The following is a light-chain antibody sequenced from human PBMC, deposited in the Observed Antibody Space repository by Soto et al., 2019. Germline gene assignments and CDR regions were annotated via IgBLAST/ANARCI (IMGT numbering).Light chain of an antibody. CDR2: DAS. Sequence: DIQMTQSPSTLSASVGDRVTITCRASQSISSWLAWYQQKSGKAPKLLIYDASRRATGIPDRFSGSGSGTDFTLTINKLEPEDFAVYYCQQYASSAITFGQGTRLEIK. CDR1: QSISSW. V-gene: IGKV1-5*01. CDR3: QQYASSAIT. J-gene: IGKJ5*01.